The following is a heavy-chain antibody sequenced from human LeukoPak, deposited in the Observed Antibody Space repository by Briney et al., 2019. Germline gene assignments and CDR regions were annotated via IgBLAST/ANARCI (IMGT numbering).Heavy chain of an antibody. D-gene: IGHD5-24*01. J-gene: IGHJ4*02. CDR3: AIRDGHTDH. V-gene: IGHV1-3*03. CDR1: GYTFTNYA. CDR2: INPANGYT. Sequence: ASVKVSCKTSGYTFTNYAMHWMRQARGKTIEWLAWINPANGYTRYSQHFQDRVTVSSDTSADTAYMELSSLRSEDKAVYYCAIRDGHTDHWGQGTLVTVSS.